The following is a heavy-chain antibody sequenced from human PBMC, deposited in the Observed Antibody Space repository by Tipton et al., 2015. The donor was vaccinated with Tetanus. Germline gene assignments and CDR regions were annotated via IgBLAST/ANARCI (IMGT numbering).Heavy chain of an antibody. D-gene: IGHD2-2*01. CDR3: ARSIAAASVWPFDY. J-gene: IGHJ4*02. CDR1: GGSISGSSYY. Sequence: TLSLTCTVSGGSISGSSYYWGWIRQPPGKGLEWIGEIHPSGSTNYNASLRGRVTMSVDLTRKHVFLRMTSVTAADTAVYYCARSIAAASVWPFDYWGQGTQVTVSS. V-gene: IGHV4-39*02. CDR2: IHPSGST.